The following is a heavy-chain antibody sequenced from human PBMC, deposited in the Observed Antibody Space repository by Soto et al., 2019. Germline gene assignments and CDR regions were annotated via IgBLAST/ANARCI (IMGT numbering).Heavy chain of an antibody. CDR1: GFTFSSYA. Sequence: PGGSLRLSCAASGFTFSSYAIIFFRQAPFKWLEWVSAISGSGGSTYYADSVKGRFTISRDNSKNTLYLQMNSLRAEDTAVYYCAKDIGRYCSGGSCYFDYWGQGTLVTVSS. CDR3: AKDIGRYCSGGSCYFDY. J-gene: IGHJ4*02. V-gene: IGHV3-23*01. CDR2: ISGSGGST. D-gene: IGHD2-15*01.